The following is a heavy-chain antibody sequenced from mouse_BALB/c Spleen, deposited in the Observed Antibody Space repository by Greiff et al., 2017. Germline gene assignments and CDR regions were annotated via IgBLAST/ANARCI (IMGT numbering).Heavy chain of an antibody. V-gene: IGHV3-2*02. CDR3: ARFYDYDEGFAY. CDR1: GYSITSDYA. J-gene: IGHJ3*01. CDR2: ISYSGST. D-gene: IGHD2-4*01. Sequence: EVQLQESGPGLVKPSQSLSLTCTVTGYSITSDYAWNWIRQFPGNKLEWMGYISYSGSTSYNPSLKSRISITRDTSKNQFFLQLNSVTTEDTATYYCARFYDYDEGFAYWGQGTLVTVSA.